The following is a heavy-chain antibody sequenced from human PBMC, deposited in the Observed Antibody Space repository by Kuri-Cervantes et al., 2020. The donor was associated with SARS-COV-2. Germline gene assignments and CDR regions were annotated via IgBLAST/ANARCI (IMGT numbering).Heavy chain of an antibody. J-gene: IGHJ4*02. CDR2: ISKGSDTI. Sequence: GGSLRLSCAASGFTFNTYRMDWVRQAPGKGLEWLAYISKGSDTIYYADSVRGRFTISRDYSRDTLYLQMNSLRAEDTAIYYCAKSSGIFMIYATRAAFDHWGQGSLVTVSS. D-gene: IGHD2-8*01. CDR3: AKSSGIFMIYATRAAFDH. V-gene: IGHV3-48*01. CDR1: GFTFNTYR.